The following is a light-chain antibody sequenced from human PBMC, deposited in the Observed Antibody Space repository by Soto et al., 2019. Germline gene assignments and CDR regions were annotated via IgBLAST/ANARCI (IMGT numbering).Light chain of an antibody. CDR3: QQYNNWPQT. V-gene: IGKV3-15*01. Sequence: EIVMTQSPATLSVSPGERATLSCRASQSFSSNLAWYQQKPGQAPRLLIYGASTRATGIPVRFSGSGSGTEFTLTISSLQSEDVAVYYCQQYNNWPQTFGQGTKVEIK. CDR2: GAS. CDR1: QSFSSN. J-gene: IGKJ1*01.